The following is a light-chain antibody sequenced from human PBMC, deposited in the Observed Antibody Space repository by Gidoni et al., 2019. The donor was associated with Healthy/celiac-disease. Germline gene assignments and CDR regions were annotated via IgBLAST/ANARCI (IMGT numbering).Light chain of an antibody. CDR3: TSRDSSGNHPAV. J-gene: IGLJ7*01. CDR1: SLRSYY. V-gene: IGLV3-19*01. Sequence: SSELTQDPAVSVAWGQTVRITCQGDSLRSYYASWYQQKPGQAPVLVIYGQNTRPSGIPDRFSGSSSGNTASLTITGAQAEDEADYYCTSRDSSGNHPAVFGGGTQLTVL. CDR2: GQN.